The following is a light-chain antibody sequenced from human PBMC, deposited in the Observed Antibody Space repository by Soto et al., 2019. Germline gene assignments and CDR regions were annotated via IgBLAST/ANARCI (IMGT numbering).Light chain of an antibody. CDR3: CSYAGRSTLYV. V-gene: IGLV2-11*01. CDR2: DVS. CDR1: SSDVGGYNY. Sequence: SALTQPRSVSGSPGQSVTISCTGTSSDVGGYNYVSWYQQHPGKAPKLMIYDVSKRPSGVPDRFSGSKSGNTASLTISGLQAEDEADYYCCSYAGRSTLYVLGTGTKVTVL. J-gene: IGLJ1*01.